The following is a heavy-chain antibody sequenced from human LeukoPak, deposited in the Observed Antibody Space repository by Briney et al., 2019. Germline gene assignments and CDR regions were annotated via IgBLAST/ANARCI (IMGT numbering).Heavy chain of an antibody. V-gene: IGHV4-39*01. CDR2: IHYSGST. CDR3: ARLGPRGYFEYNAFDI. CDR1: GDSITSNHYY. D-gene: IGHD3-9*01. Sequence: SETLSLTCSVSGDSITSNHYYWGWIRQPPGKGLEWIGSIHYSGSTYYNPSLKSRVAISADTSKNQFSLKLSSVTAADTAVYYCARLGPRGYFEYNAFDIWGQGTMVTVSS. J-gene: IGHJ3*02.